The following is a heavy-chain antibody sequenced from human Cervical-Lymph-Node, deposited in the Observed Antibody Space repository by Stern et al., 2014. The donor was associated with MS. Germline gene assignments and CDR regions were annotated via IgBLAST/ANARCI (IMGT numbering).Heavy chain of an antibody. D-gene: IGHD2-15*01. Sequence: QVQLQESGPGLVKPSETLSLTCTVSGGSLRSYYWNWIRQAPGKGLEWLGFIYHTGSVNYNPSLSSRVAMSVDTSKNQFSLTVSSVTAADTAVYYCAREGEYCSGSRCYPFLDYWSQGTLVTVSS. CDR2: IYHTGSV. J-gene: IGHJ4*02. V-gene: IGHV4-59*01. CDR1: GGSLRSYY. CDR3: AREGEYCSGSRCYPFLDY.